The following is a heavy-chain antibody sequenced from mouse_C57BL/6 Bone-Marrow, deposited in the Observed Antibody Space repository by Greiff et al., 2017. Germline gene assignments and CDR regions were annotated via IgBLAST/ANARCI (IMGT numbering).Heavy chain of an antibody. CDR2: IVPNSGGT. Sequence: VQLQQPGAELVKPGASVKLSCKASGYTFTSYWMYWVKQRPGRGLEWIGRIVPNSGGTKYNEKFKSKATLTGDKPSSTAYMQLSSLTSEDSAMYYCARRYGKGYWGQGTSVTVSS. J-gene: IGHJ4*01. CDR1: GYTFTSYW. CDR3: ARRYGKGY. V-gene: IGHV1-72*01.